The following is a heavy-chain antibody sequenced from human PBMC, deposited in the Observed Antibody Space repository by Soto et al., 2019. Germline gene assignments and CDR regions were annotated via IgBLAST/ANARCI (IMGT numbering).Heavy chain of an antibody. Sequence: PGGSLRLSCAASGFTFEDYAMHWVRQAPGKGLEWVSGISWNSGVIGYANSVKGRFTISRDSAKNSLYLQMNSLRVEDTALYYCTKDTLREGVITPGPFEYWGQGTLVTVSS. J-gene: IGHJ4*02. CDR1: GFTFEDYA. CDR2: ISWNSGVI. D-gene: IGHD3-10*01. CDR3: TKDTLREGVITPGPFEY. V-gene: IGHV3-9*01.